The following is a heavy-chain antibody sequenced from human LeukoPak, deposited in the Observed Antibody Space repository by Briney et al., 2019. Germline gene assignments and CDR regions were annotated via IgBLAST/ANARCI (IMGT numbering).Heavy chain of an antibody. J-gene: IGHJ6*02. Sequence: GASVKVSCKVSGYTLTELSMHWVRQAPGKGLEWMGGFDPEDGETIYAQKFQGRVTMTEDTSTDTAYMKLSSLRSEDTAVYYCARDRMVATPYYYYYYGMDVWGQGTTVTVSS. CDR2: FDPEDGET. D-gene: IGHD5-12*01. CDR3: ARDRMVATPYYYYYYGMDV. CDR1: GYTLTELS. V-gene: IGHV1-24*01.